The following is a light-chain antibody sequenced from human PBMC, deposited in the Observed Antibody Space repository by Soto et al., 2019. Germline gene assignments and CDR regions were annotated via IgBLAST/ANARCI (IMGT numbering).Light chain of an antibody. Sequence: QSVLTQPASVSGSPGQSITISCTGTSSDVGGYNYVSWYQQHPGKAPKLMIYEVSNRPSGVSNRFSGSKSGNTASLTISGLQAEDEADYYCSSYTSSSTGWVFGGGTKLT. CDR1: SSDVGGYNY. V-gene: IGLV2-14*01. J-gene: IGLJ3*02. CDR2: EVS. CDR3: SSYTSSSTGWV.